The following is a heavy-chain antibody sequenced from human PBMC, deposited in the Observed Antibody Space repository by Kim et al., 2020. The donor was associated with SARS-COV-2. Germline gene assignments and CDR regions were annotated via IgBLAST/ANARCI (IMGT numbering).Heavy chain of an antibody. CDR3: ARESYYYGSGSYYKDY. Sequence: GGSLRLSCAASGFTFSSYEMNWVRQAPGKGLEWVSYISSSGSTIYYADSVKGRFTISRDNAKNSLYLQMNSLRAEDTAVYYCARESYYYGSGSYYKDYWGQGTLVTVSS. CDR2: ISSSGSTI. V-gene: IGHV3-48*03. J-gene: IGHJ4*02. CDR1: GFTFSSYE. D-gene: IGHD3-10*01.